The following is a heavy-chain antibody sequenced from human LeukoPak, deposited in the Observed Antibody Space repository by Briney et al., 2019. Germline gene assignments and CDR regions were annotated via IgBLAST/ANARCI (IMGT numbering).Heavy chain of an antibody. CDR3: ARDPSSSWLPTDY. D-gene: IGHD6-13*01. CDR2: ISAYNGNT. V-gene: IGHV1-18*04. CDR1: GYTFTGYY. Sequence: GASVKVSCKASGYTFTGYYMHWVRQAPGQGLEWMGWISAYNGNTNYAQKLQGRVTMTTDTSTSTAYMELRSLRSDDTAVYYCARDPSSSWLPTDYWGQGTLVTASS. J-gene: IGHJ4*02.